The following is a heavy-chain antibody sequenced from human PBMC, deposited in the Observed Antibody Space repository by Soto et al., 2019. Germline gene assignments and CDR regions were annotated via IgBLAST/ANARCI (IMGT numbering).Heavy chain of an antibody. D-gene: IGHD3-3*01. CDR3: ASQLRFLEWLLNDYFDD. J-gene: IGHJ4*02. Sequence: SETLSLTCTVSGGSISSYYWSWIRQPPGKGLEWIGYIYYSGSTYYNPSLKSRVTISVDTSKNQFSLKLSSVTAADTAVYYCASQLRFLEWLLNDYFDDWGQGTLVTVSS. CDR1: GGSISSYY. CDR2: IYYSGST. V-gene: IGHV4-59*08.